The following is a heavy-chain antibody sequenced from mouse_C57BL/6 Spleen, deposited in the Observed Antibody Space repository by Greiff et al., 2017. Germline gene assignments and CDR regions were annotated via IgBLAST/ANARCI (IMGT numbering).Heavy chain of an antibody. D-gene: IGHD2-2*01. CDR2: ISSGGDYI. J-gene: IGHJ3*01. CDR1: GFTFSSYA. CDR3: TRDGYGGWFAY. Sequence: EVKVEESGEGLVKPGGSLKLSCAASGFTFSSYAMSWVRQTPEKRLEWVAYISSGGDYIYYADTVKGRVTISRDNARNTVYLQMISLKSEDTAMYYCTRDGYGGWFAYWGQGTLVTVSA. V-gene: IGHV5-9-1*02.